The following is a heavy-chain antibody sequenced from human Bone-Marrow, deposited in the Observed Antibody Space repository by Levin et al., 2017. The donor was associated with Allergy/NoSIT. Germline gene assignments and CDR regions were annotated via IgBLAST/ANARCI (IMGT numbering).Heavy chain of an antibody. V-gene: IGHV3-20*04. Sequence: GGSLRLSCAASGFNFDNYGMTWVRQVPGKGLEWVSGIKWMGVTTSYADSVKGRFIISRDDAKKSLYLQMNSLGAEDTAVYYCAGGFRPPGEGYYLDFWGQGTLVTVSS. CDR1: GFNFDNYG. D-gene: IGHD3-10*01. CDR3: AGGFRPPGEGYYLDF. CDR2: IKWMGVTT. J-gene: IGHJ4*03.